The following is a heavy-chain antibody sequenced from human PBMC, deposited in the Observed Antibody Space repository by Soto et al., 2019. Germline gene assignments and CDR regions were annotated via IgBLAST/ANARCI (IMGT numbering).Heavy chain of an antibody. Sequence: QVPLVQSGAEVKKPGASVKVSCKVSGYTLTELSMHWVRQAPGKGLEWMGGFDPEDGETIYAQKLQGRVTMTEETSTDTAYMELSSPRSGDTAVYYCATRQGAAGGGYYFDSWGQGTLVTVSS. D-gene: IGHD6-13*01. J-gene: IGHJ4*02. CDR1: GYTLTELS. CDR2: FDPEDGET. V-gene: IGHV1-24*01. CDR3: ATRQGAAGGGYYFDS.